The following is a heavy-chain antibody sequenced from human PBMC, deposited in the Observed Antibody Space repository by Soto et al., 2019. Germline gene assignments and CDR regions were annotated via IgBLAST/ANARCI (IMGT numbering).Heavy chain of an antibody. D-gene: IGHD6-13*01. CDR1: GGSITSDDW. J-gene: IGHJ4*02. Sequence: QVQLQESGPGLVKPSETLSLTCAASGGSITSDDWWSWVRQPPGKGLEWIGEIYHTGIVNYNPSLKSXATXSXAKCKNQFSLNVNSVTVADTAVYYCARGSRGSWYIYWGQGTLVTVSS. CDR3: ARGSRGSWYIY. V-gene: IGHV4-4*02. CDR2: IYHTGIV.